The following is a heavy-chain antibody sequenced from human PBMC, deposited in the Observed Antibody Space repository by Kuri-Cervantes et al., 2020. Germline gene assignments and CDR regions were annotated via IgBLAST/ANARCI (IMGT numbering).Heavy chain of an antibody. CDR1: GGSISGYY. CDR2: IYYSGST. D-gene: IGHD7-27*01. V-gene: IGHV4-59*01. CDR3: ARDIAGDGVDY. J-gene: IGHJ4*02. Sequence: SETLSLTCTVSGGSISGYYWSWIRQPPGKGLEWVGYIYYSGSTNYNPSLKSRVTMSVDTAKNQFSLKLSSVTAADTAVYYCARDIAGDGVDYWGQGTLVTVSS.